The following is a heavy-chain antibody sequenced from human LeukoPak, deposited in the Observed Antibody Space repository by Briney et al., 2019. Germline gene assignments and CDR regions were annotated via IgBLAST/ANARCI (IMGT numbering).Heavy chain of an antibody. CDR3: ARVFKPSLIFPRQKNAFDI. J-gene: IGHJ3*02. Sequence: GGSLRLSCAASGFTFSNYAMHWVRQAPGKGLGWVAVISYDGSNKYYADSVKGRFTISRDISRNTLYLQMNSLRAEDTAVYYCARVFKPSLIFPRQKNAFDIWGQGTMVTVSS. CDR1: GFTFSNYA. D-gene: IGHD3-3*01. CDR2: ISYDGSNK. V-gene: IGHV3-30*04.